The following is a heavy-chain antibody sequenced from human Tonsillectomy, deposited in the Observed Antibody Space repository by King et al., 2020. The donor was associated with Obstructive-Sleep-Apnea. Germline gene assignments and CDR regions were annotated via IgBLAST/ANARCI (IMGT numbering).Heavy chain of an antibody. CDR3: AXXXXLXAPIVGXXSXFDY. V-gene: IGHV2-5*01. D-gene: IGHD1-26*01. CDR1: GFSLSTSGVG. J-gene: IGHJ4*02. Sequence: TLKESGPTLVKPTQTLTLTCTFSGFSLSTSGVGVGWIRQPPGKALEWLALIYWNDDKRYSPSLKSRLTITKDTSKNQVVLTMTNMDPVDTATYYCAXXXXLXAPIVGXXSXFDYWGQGTLVTVSS. CDR2: IYWNDDK.